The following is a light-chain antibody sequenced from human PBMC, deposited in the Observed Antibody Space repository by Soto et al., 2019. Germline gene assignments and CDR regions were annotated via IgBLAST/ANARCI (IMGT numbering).Light chain of an antibody. Sequence: QAVVTQEPSLTVSPGGTVTLACASTTGAVTSGHYPYWFQQKPGQAPRTLIYDTNNKDSWTPARFSGSLLGGKAALTLSGAQPEDEAVYYCLLSYSDARPWVFGGGTKLTVL. CDR3: LLSYSDARPWV. CDR1: TGAVTSGHY. V-gene: IGLV7-46*01. CDR2: DTN. J-gene: IGLJ3*02.